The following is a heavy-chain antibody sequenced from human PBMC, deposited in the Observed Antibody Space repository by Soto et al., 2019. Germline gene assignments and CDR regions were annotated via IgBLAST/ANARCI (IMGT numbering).Heavy chain of an antibody. CDR1: GGSISSGGYY. CDR3: ARGGGYCSGGSCSPPAE. Sequence: SETLSLTCTVSGGSISSGGYYWSWIRQHPGKGLEWIGYIYYSGSTYYNPSLKSRVTISVDTSKNQFSLKLSSVTAADTAVYYCARGGGYCSGGSCSPPAEWGQGTLVTVSS. D-gene: IGHD2-15*01. J-gene: IGHJ4*02. CDR2: IYYSGST. V-gene: IGHV4-31*03.